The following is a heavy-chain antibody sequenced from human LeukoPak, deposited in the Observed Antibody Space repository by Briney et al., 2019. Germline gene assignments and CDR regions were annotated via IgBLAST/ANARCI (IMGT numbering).Heavy chain of an antibody. CDR2: LSGSGDTT. J-gene: IGHJ5*02. D-gene: IGHD3-10*01. CDR1: GFTFISYA. Sequence: GGSLRLSCAASGFTFISYAMSWVRQAPGRGLEWVSALSGSGDTTYYADSVKGRFTISRDNSKNTLYLQMNSLRAEDTAVYYCAKDQDSMVRGIIWMNNWFDPWGQGTLVTVSS. CDR3: AKDQDSMVRGIIWMNNWFDP. V-gene: IGHV3-23*01.